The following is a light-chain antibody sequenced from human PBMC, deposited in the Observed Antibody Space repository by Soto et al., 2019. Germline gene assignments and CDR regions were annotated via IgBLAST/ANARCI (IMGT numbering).Light chain of an antibody. V-gene: IGLV2-14*01. J-gene: IGLJ1*01. CDR2: AVT. Sequence: QSALTQPASVSGSPGQSITISCTGTSSDVGGYNYVSWYQQHPGKAPKLMIYAVTNRPSGVSNRFSGSKSGNTASLTIPGLQAEDGADYYCSSYTSSSTLVFGTGTKVTVL. CDR3: SSYTSSSTLV. CDR1: SSDVGGYNY.